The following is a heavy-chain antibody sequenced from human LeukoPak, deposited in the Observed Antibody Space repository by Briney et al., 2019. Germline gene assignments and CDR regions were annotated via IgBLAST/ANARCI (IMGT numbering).Heavy chain of an antibody. CDR2: IYYSGST. CDR1: GGSISSYY. Sequence: PSETLSLTCTVSGGSISSYYWSWIRQPPGKGLEWIGYIYYSGSTNHNPSLKSRVTISVDTSKNQFSLKLSSVTAADTAVYYCARPPLLDYWGQGTLVTVSS. D-gene: IGHD2-21*01. J-gene: IGHJ4*02. CDR3: ARPPLLDY. V-gene: IGHV4-59*08.